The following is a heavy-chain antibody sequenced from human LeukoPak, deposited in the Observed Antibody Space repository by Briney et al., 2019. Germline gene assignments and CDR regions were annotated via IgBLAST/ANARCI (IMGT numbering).Heavy chain of an antibody. J-gene: IGHJ3*02. CDR1: GYTLTELS. Sequence: ASVKVSCKVSGYTLTELSLHWVRQAPGKGLEWMGGFDPEDGETIYARKFQGRVTMTEDTSTDTAYMVLSSLRSDDTAVYYCATESHSSGWYTTAFDIWGQGTVVTVSS. CDR2: FDPEDGET. D-gene: IGHD6-19*01. CDR3: ATESHSSGWYTTAFDI. V-gene: IGHV1-24*01.